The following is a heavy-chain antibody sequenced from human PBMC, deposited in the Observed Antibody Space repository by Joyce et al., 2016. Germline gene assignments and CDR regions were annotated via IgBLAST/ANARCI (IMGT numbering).Heavy chain of an antibody. CDR2: IAPTDSYT. Sequence: EVQLVQSGAEVKKPGESLRISCQGSGYIFTNYWVNWVRQMPGKGLEWMGRIAPTDSYTSYSLSFHGHVTISFDKSISTAYLQWTSLKASDSGFYYCARRPYSSSWTPFDHWGQGTLVTISS. V-gene: IGHV5-10-1*03. D-gene: IGHD2-2*01. CDR3: ARRPYSSSWTPFDH. CDR1: GYIFTNYW. J-gene: IGHJ4*02.